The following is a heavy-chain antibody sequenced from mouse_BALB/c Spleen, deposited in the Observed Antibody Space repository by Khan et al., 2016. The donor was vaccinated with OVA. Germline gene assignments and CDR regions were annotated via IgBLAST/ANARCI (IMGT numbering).Heavy chain of an antibody. CDR2: IWGDGST. D-gene: IGHD1-1*01. CDR3: AKFTPDYYSMDY. J-gene: IGHJ4*01. CDR1: GFSLSSNG. Sequence: QVQLKESGPGLVAPSQSLSITCTVSGFSLSSNGVSWVRQPPGKGLEWLGVIWGDGSTNYHSTLKSRLIISKDNSKSQVFLKLNSLQTDDTATYYCAKFTPDYYSMDYWGQGTSVAVSS. V-gene: IGHV2-3*01.